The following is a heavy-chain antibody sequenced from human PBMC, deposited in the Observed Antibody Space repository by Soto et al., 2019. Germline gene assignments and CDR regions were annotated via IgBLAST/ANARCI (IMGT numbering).Heavy chain of an antibody. D-gene: IGHD3-3*01. CDR2: IGSSGST. Sequence: GESLKIYCVAPGFTFDTYALNWVRQAPGKGLEWVSAIGSSGSTYYADSVKGRFTISRDTPKKTLYLQMNSLRVEDTAKYYCAKGFRSLEWYSLAPVDYWGQGALVTVSS. V-gene: IGHV3-23*01. CDR3: AKGFRSLEWYSLAPVDY. J-gene: IGHJ4*02. CDR1: GFTFDTYA.